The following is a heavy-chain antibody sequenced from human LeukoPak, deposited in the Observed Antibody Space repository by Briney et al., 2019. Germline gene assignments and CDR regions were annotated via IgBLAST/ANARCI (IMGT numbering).Heavy chain of an antibody. Sequence: ASVKVSCKASGYTXTSYYMQWVRQAPGHGLEWMGIINPSGGSTSYVQKLQGTVNMTRDTSTSTVYMEVSRLRSEDRGVYFCVRSVGSSGWYGEFEYWGQGTLVSVSS. CDR1: GYTXTSYY. CDR3: VRSVGSSGWYGEFEY. V-gene: IGHV1-46*01. J-gene: IGHJ4*02. CDR2: INPSGGST. D-gene: IGHD6-19*01.